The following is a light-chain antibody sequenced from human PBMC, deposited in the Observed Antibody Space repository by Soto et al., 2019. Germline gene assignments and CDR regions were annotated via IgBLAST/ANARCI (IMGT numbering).Light chain of an antibody. CDR3: QQDNSLWT. V-gene: IGKV1-5*03. CDR1: QSVSLW. J-gene: IGKJ1*01. CDR2: KTS. Sequence: DIQMTQSPSTLSASVGDRVTITCRASQSVSLWLAWYQQKAGRAPKLLIYKTSTLESGVSSRFRGSGFGTEFTLTISSLQPDDFGTYYCQQDNSLWTFGQGTKVEIK.